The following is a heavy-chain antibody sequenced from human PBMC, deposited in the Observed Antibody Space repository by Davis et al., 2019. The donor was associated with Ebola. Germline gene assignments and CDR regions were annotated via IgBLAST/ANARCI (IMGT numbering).Heavy chain of an antibody. D-gene: IGHD6-13*01. CDR3: ARRPERSSWYGFDY. CDR1: GGSFSGYY. V-gene: IGHV4-34*01. Sequence: MPSETLSLTCAVYGGSFSGYYCSWIRQPPGKGLEWIGEINHSGSTNYNPSLKSRVTISVYTSKNQFSLKVNSVTAAHTGVYYCARRPERSSWYGFDYWAQGTLVTVSS. J-gene: IGHJ4*02. CDR2: INHSGST.